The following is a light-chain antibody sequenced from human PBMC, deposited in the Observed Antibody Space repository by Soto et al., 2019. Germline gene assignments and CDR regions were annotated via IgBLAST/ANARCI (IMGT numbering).Light chain of an antibody. CDR3: QVWDIMTDNHV. J-gene: IGLJ2*01. CDR2: YDS. Sequence: SYELTQPPSVSVAPEKTTTITCGGNNIGDKRVHWYRQKPGQAPVLLISYDSDRPSAIPERFSGSNSGNTATLTISRVEAGDEADYYCQVWDIMTDNHVFGGGTKLTVL. CDR1: NIGDKR. V-gene: IGLV3-21*04.